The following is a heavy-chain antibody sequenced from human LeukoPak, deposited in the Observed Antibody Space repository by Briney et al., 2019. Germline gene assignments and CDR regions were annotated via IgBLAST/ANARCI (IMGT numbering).Heavy chain of an antibody. CDR3: ARDFGAPPDY. CDR2: VSAYNGNT. D-gene: IGHD3-16*01. V-gene: IGHV1-18*01. Sequence: GASVKVSCKASGYTFTSYGISWARQAPGQGLEWMGWVSAYNGNTNYAQKLQGRVTMTTDTSTSTAYMELRSLRSDDTTVYYCARDFGAPPDYWGQGTLVTVSS. CDR1: GYTFTSYG. J-gene: IGHJ4*02.